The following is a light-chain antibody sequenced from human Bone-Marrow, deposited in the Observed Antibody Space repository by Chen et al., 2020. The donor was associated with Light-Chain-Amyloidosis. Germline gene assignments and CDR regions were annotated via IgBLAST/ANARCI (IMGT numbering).Light chain of an antibody. Sequence: YVLPQPSSASVAPGPTATLACGGNNIGSTSVHWYQQTPGQAPLLVVYDDSDRPSGIPERLSGSNSGNTATLTISRVEAGDEADYYCQVWDRSSDRPVFGGGTKLTVL. J-gene: IGLJ3*02. CDR3: QVWDRSSDRPV. CDR1: NIGSTS. V-gene: IGLV3-21*02. CDR2: DDS.